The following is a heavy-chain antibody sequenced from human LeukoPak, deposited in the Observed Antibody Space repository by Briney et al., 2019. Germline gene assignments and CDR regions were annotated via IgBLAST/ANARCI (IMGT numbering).Heavy chain of an antibody. J-gene: IGHJ4*02. CDR2: IKHSGST. D-gene: IGHD3-22*01. CDR1: GGSFSGYY. Sequence: SETLSLTCAVYGGSFSGYYWSWIRQPPGTGLEWIGEIKHSGSTNYNPSLKSRVTISVDTSKNQFSLNLRSVTAADTAVYYCARGPPYYYDSSGCYRFDYWGQGILVIVSS. V-gene: IGHV4-34*01. CDR3: ARGPPYYYDSSGCYRFDY.